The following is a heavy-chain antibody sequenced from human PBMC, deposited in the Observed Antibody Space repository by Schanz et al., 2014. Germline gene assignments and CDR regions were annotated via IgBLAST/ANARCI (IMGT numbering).Heavy chain of an antibody. CDR2: IGTSGGT. CDR3: AKIERNED. Sequence: EVQLLESGGGLVQPGGSLKLSCAASGLIFSNYVMSWVRRAPGKGLEWVSTIGTSGGTNYAESVKGRFTISRDNSKNTLYLQMNILRAEDTAVYFCAKIERNEDWGQGTLVTVSS. D-gene: IGHD1-1*01. V-gene: IGHV3-23*01. J-gene: IGHJ4*02. CDR1: GLIFSNYV.